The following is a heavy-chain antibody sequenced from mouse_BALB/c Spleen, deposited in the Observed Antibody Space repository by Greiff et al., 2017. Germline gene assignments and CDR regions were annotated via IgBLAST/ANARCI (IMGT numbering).Heavy chain of an antibody. V-gene: IGHV3-8*02. CDR3: ARIYYYGSPFAY. CDR1: GDSITSGY. D-gene: IGHD1-1*01. J-gene: IGHJ3*01. Sequence: VQLKESGPSLVKPSQTLSLTCSVTGDSITSGYWNWIRKFPGNKLEYMGYISYSGSTYYYPSLKSRISITRDTSKNQYYLQLNSVTTEDTATYYCARIYYYGSPFAYWGQGTLVTVSA. CDR2: ISYSGST.